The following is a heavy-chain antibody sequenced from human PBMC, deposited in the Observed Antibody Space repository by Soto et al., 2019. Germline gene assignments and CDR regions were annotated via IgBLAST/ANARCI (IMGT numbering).Heavy chain of an antibody. J-gene: IGHJ4*02. CDR1: GFSFSSYA. CDR3: AKGYAYFDY. CDR2: ISASSSSS. Sequence: GGSLRLSCAASGFSFSSYAMGWVRQAPGEGLEWVSTISASSSSSYHPDSVKGRFAISRDNSKNTLYLQMNSLRAEDTAVYYCAKGYAYFDYWGLGTLVTVSS. D-gene: IGHD2-15*01. V-gene: IGHV3-23*01.